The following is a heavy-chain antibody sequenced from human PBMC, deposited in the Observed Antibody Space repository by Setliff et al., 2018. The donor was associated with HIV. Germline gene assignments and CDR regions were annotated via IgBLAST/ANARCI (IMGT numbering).Heavy chain of an antibody. CDR1: GFTFSSCW. CDR3: ASRGVLTPSDAFDI. J-gene: IGHJ3*02. Sequence: PGGSLRLSCAASGFTFSSCWMHWVRRAPGKGLEWLASISHSSSKIFYADSVRGRFYISRDNAENSLFLEMTSLRVDDTAVYSCASRGVLTPSDAFDIWGRGTMVTVSS. V-gene: IGHV3-21*06. D-gene: IGHD2-21*02. CDR2: ISHSSSKI.